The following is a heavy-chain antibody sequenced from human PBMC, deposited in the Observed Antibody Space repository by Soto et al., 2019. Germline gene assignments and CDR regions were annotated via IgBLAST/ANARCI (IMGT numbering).Heavy chain of an antibody. J-gene: IGHJ6*02. D-gene: IGHD4-4*01. CDR1: GFTFGSYE. Sequence: QEQLVESGGGVVEPGRSLRLSCAASGFTFGSYEMHWVRQTPGKGLEWVAIISYDGSNKYYADSVKGRFTFSRDNSKNMLYLQMNSLGAEDAAVYYCVRRSTLSYHGMDVWGQGTTVTVSS. CDR2: ISYDGSNK. CDR3: VRRSTLSYHGMDV. V-gene: IGHV3-30-3*01.